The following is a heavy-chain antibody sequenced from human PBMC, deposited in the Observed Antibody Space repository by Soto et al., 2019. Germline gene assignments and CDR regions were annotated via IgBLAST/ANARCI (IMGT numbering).Heavy chain of an antibody. CDR2: ISGSGGST. CDR3: AKVSPNISFFPYYFDY. J-gene: IGHJ4*02. V-gene: IGHV3-23*01. Sequence: GGSLRLSCAASGFTFSSYAMSWVRQSPGKGLEWVSAISGSGGSTYYADSVKGRFTISRDNSKNTLYLQMNSLRAEDTAVYYCAKVSPNISFFPYYFDYWGQGTLVTVSS. D-gene: IGHD1-20*01. CDR1: GFTFSSYA.